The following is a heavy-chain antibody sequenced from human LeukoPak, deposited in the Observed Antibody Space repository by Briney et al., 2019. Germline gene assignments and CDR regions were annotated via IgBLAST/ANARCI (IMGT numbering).Heavy chain of an antibody. J-gene: IGHJ4*02. CDR1: GYTFTGYY. CDR3: ARFHPEDDY. CDR2: INPNSGGT. Sequence: ASVKVSCKASGYTFTGYYMHWVRQAPGPGLEWMGWINPNSGGTNYAQKFQVRVTMTRDTTISTAYMELSRLRSDDTAVYYCARFHPEDDYWGQGTLVTVSS. V-gene: IGHV1-2*02. D-gene: IGHD1-14*01.